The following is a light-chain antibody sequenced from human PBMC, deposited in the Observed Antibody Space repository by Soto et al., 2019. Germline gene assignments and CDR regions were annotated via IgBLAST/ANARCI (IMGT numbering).Light chain of an antibody. CDR2: SDN. CDR1: SSNIGRNT. CDR3: ATWDDTLDGPV. V-gene: IGLV1-44*01. J-gene: IGLJ2*01. Sequence: QSVLTQPPSVSGTPGQRVTISCSGSSSNIGRNTVSWYQQFPGTAPRLLMYSDNQGPSGVPDRFSGSKSGTSASLAISGRQSEDEADYYCATWDDTLDGPVFGGGTKLTVL.